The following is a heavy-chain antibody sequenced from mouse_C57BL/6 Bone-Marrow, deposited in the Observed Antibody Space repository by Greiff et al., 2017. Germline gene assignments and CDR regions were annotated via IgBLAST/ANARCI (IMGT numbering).Heavy chain of an antibody. CDR2: ISNGGGST. CDR3: ARRLAMDY. Sequence: EVQVVESGGGLVQPGGSLKLSCAASGFTFSDYYMYWVRQTPEKRLEWVAYISNGGGSTYYPDTVKGRFTISRDNAKNTLYLQMSRLKSEDTAMYYCARRLAMDYWGQGTSVTVSS. CDR1: GFTFSDYY. V-gene: IGHV5-12*01. J-gene: IGHJ4*01.